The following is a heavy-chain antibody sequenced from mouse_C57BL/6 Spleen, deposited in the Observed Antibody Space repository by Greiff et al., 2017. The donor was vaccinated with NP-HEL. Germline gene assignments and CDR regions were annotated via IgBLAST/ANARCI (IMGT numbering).Heavy chain of an antibody. D-gene: IGHD2-4*01. Sequence: QVQLQQSGAELVKPGASVKISCKASGYTFTDYYINWVKQRPGQGLEWIGKIGPGSGSTYYNEKFKGKATLTADKSSSKSYLQLSSLTSEDSTVYVCARHVYYEAMDYWGQGTSVTVSS. V-gene: IGHV1-77*01. CDR2: IGPGSGST. J-gene: IGHJ4*01. CDR1: GYTFTDYY. CDR3: ARHVYYEAMDY.